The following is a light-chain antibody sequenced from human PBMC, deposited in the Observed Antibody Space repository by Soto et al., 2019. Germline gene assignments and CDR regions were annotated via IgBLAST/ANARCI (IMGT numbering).Light chain of an antibody. J-gene: IGKJ1*01. Sequence: EIVLTQSPATLSLSPGERATLSCRASQSVSSYLAWYQQKPGQAPRLLIYDASNRATGIPARFSGSGSGTDFTLTISSLQPEDFATYYCQQANSFPLTFGQGTKVEIK. V-gene: IGKV3-11*01. CDR1: QSVSSY. CDR3: QQANSFPLT. CDR2: DAS.